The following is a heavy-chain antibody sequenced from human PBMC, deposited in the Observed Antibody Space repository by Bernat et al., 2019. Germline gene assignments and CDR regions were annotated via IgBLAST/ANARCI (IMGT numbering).Heavy chain of an antibody. CDR1: GGSISSYY. CDR3: ARGFIVATISGWFDP. Sequence: QLQLQESGPGLVKPSETLSLTCTVSGGSISSYYWSWIRQPPGKGLEWIGYIYYSGSTNYNPSLKSRVTISVDTSKNQFSLKLSSVTAADTAVYYCARGFIVATISGWFDPWGQGTLVTVSS. J-gene: IGHJ5*02. CDR2: IYYSGST. D-gene: IGHD5-12*01. V-gene: IGHV4-59*01.